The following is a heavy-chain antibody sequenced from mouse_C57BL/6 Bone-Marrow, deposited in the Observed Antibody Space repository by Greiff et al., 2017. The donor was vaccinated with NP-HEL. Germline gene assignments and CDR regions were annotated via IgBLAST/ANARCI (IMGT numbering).Heavy chain of an antibody. D-gene: IGHD1-1*01. CDR2: IRLKSDNYAT. CDR1: GFTFSNYW. Sequence: DVKLVESGGGLVQPGGSMKLSCVASGFTFSNYWMNWVRQSPEKGLEWVAQIRLKSDNYATHYAESVKGRFTISRDDSKSSVYLQMNNLRAEDTGIYYCTGRIYYGSSYVEYYAMDYWGQGTSVTVSS. V-gene: IGHV6-3*01. CDR3: TGRIYYGSSYVEYYAMDY. J-gene: IGHJ4*01.